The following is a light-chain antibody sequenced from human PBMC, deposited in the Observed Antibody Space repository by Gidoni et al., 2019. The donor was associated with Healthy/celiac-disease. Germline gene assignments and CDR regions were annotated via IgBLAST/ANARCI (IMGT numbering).Light chain of an antibody. Sequence: QSALTQPASVSGSPGQSITISCTGTSSDVGGYNYVSWYQQNPGKAPKLMIYDVSNRPSGVSNRFSGSKSGNTASLTISGLQAEDEAEYYCSSYTSSSTLVFGTGTKVTVL. V-gene: IGLV2-14*01. CDR3: SSYTSSSTLV. CDR2: DVS. CDR1: SSDVGGYNY. J-gene: IGLJ1*01.